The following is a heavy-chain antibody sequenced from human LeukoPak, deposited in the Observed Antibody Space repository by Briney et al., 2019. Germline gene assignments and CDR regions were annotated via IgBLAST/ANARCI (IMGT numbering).Heavy chain of an antibody. CDR3: ARDGRYSYGHDAFDI. Sequence: PGRSLRLSCAASGFTFSSYAMHWVRQAPGKGLEWVAVISYDGSNKYYADSVKGRFTISRDNSKNTLYLQMNSLRAEDTAVYYCARDGRYSYGHDAFDIWGQGTMVTVSS. V-gene: IGHV3-30*14. CDR2: ISYDGSNK. J-gene: IGHJ3*02. CDR1: GFTFSSYA. D-gene: IGHD5-18*01.